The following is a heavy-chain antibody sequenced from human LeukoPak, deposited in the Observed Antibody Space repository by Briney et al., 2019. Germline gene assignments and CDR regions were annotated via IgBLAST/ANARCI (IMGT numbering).Heavy chain of an antibody. CDR2: ISYDGSNK. D-gene: IGHD3-10*01. CDR1: GFTFSSYA. Sequence: HPGGSLRLSCAASGFTFSSYAMHWVRQAPGKGLEWVAVISYDGSNKYYADSVKGRFTISRDNSKSTLYLQMNTLRADDTAVYYCAKDRAQTPLKYWGRGTLVTVSS. J-gene: IGHJ4*02. V-gene: IGHV3-30*04. CDR3: AKDRAQTPLKY.